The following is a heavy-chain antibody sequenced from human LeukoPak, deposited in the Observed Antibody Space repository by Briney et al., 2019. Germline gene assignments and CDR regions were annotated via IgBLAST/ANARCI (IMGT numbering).Heavy chain of an antibody. D-gene: IGHD5-24*01. CDR3: ATRDGSPGY. Sequence: GGSQRLSCAASAFTFSSYWMSWVRQAPGKGLEWVANIKQDGSEKYYVDSVKGRFTISRDNAKNSLYLQMNNLRAEDTAVYYCATRDGSPGYWGQGTLVSVSS. J-gene: IGHJ4*02. CDR2: IKQDGSEK. CDR1: AFTFSSYW. V-gene: IGHV3-7*01.